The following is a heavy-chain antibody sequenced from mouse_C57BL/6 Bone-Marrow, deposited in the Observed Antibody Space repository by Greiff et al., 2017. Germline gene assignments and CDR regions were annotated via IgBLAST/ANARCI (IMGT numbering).Heavy chain of an antibody. CDR2: ISNGGGST. V-gene: IGHV5-12*01. Sequence: DVMLVESGGGLVQPGGSLKLSCAASGFTFSDYYMYWVRQTPEKRLEWVAYISNGGGSTYYPDTVKGRFTIARDNAKNTLYLQMSRLKSEDTAMYYCAYSKGAMDYWGQGTSVTVSS. J-gene: IGHJ4*01. D-gene: IGHD2-5*01. CDR1: GFTFSDYY. CDR3: AYSKGAMDY.